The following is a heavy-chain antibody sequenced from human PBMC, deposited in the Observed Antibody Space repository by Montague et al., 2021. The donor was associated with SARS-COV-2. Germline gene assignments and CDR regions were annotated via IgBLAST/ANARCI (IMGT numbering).Heavy chain of an antibody. V-gene: IGHV4-61*02. CDR3: ARDGYSSGWNGLHWFDP. D-gene: IGHD6-25*01. Sequence: TLSLTCTVYIGSISSGSYYWSWIRQPAGKGLEWIGRIYTSGSTNYXXXLKSRVTISVDTSKNQLSLKLSSVTAADTAVYYCARDGYSSGWNGLHWFDPWGQGTLVTVSS. J-gene: IGHJ5*02. CDR2: IYTSGST. CDR1: IGSISSGSYY.